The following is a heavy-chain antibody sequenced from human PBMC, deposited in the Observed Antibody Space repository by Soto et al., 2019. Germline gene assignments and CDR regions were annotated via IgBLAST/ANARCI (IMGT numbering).Heavy chain of an antibody. V-gene: IGHV4-34*01. D-gene: IGHD6-19*01. CDR2: INHSGST. Sequence: LSLTCAVYGGSFSGYYWSWICQPPGKGLEWIGEINHSGSTNYNPSLKSRVTISVDTSENHFSLKLSSVTAADTAVYYCARGERMAIAVAGHFDYWGQGTLVTVSS. J-gene: IGHJ4*02. CDR3: ARGERMAIAVAGHFDY. CDR1: GGSFSGYY.